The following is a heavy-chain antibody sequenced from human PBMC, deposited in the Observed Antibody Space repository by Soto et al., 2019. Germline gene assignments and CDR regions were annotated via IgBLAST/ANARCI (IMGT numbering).Heavy chain of an antibody. V-gene: IGHV3-30-3*01. D-gene: IGHD1-26*01. CDR2: ISYDGSNK. Sequence: VAVISYDGSNKYYADSVKGRFTISRDNSKNTLYLQRNSLRAEDTAVYYCARDGGSYRFDSWGQGTLVTVSS. J-gene: IGHJ4*02. CDR3: ARDGGSYRFDS.